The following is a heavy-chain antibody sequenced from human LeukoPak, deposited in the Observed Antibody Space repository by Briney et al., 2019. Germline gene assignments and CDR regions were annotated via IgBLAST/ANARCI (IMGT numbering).Heavy chain of an antibody. D-gene: IGHD3-22*01. V-gene: IGHV4-59*01. CDR1: GGPISNYY. Sequence: ASETLSLTCTVSGGPISNYYWSWIRQPPGKGLEWIGYIYYTGTAKSNPSLKSRVTTSIETSKNQFSLKLSSVTAADTAVYYCARYDRSGYSLELWGQGTLVTVSS. CDR3: ARYDRSGYSLEL. J-gene: IGHJ4*02. CDR2: IYYTGTA.